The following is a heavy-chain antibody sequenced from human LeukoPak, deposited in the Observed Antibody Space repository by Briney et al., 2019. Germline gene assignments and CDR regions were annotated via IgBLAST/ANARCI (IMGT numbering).Heavy chain of an antibody. V-gene: IGHV4-59*12. Sequence: SETLSLTCTVSGGSISRYYWSWIRQPPGKGLEWIGYIYYSGSTYYNPSLKSRVTISVDTSKNQFSLKLSSVTAADTAVYYCARDSSGGSSVDYWGQGTLVTVSS. CDR2: IYYSGST. D-gene: IGHD6-6*01. J-gene: IGHJ4*02. CDR3: ARDSSGGSSVDY. CDR1: GGSISRYY.